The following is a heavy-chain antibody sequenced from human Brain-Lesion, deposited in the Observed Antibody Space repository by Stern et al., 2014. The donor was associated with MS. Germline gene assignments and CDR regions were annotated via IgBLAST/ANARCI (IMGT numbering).Heavy chain of an antibody. CDR2: IYTSGKT. CDR1: GFTVSNYY. J-gene: IGHJ4*02. D-gene: IGHD4-17*01. CDR3: ARDRVTTVTAYYFDS. Sequence: VQLVESEGGLVQPGGSLRLSCAASGFTVSNYYMSWVRQAPGKGLEWVSIIYTSGKTYYADSVVGRFVISTDKSKSTLYLQMDSLRPEDTAVYYCARDRVTTVTAYYFDSWGQGTRVTVSS. V-gene: IGHV3-66*02.